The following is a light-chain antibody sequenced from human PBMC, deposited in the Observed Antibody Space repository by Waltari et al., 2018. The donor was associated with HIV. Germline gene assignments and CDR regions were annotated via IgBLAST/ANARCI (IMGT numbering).Light chain of an antibody. CDR2: EVS. J-gene: IGLJ3*02. CDR3: SSYTGSSSVV. Sequence: QSALTQPPSVSGSPGQSITIPCTEASSNVGGYNNVSWYQQHPVKAPNLMIYEVSNRPSGVSNRVSGSKSGNTASLTISGLRAEDEADYYCSSYTGSSSVVFGGGTKLTVL. V-gene: IGLV2-14*01. CDR1: SSNVGGYNN.